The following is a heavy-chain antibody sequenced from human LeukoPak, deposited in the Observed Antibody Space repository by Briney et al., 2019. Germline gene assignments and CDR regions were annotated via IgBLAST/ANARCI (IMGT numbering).Heavy chain of an antibody. V-gene: IGHV4-31*03. Sequence: SQTLSLTCTVSGGSISSGGYYWSWIRQHPGKGLEWIGYIYYSGSTYYNPSLKSRVTISVDTSKNQFSLKLSSVTAADTAVYYCARTQAPIDYYGSGSYFGGFDYWGQGTLVTVSS. CDR3: ARTQAPIDYYGSGSYFGGFDY. D-gene: IGHD3-10*01. J-gene: IGHJ4*02. CDR2: IYYSGST. CDR1: GGSISSGGYY.